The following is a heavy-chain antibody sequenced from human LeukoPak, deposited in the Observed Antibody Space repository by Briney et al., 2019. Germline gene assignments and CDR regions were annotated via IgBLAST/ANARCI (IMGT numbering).Heavy chain of an antibody. J-gene: IGHJ4*02. D-gene: IGHD3-3*01. CDR1: GFTFSSYW. CDR3: ARAIGLYYDFWSGYPDY. V-gene: IGHV3-74*01. CDR2: INSDGSST. Sequence: GGSLRLSCAASGFTFSSYWMHWVRQAPGQGLMWVSRINSDGSSTSYADSVKGRFTISRDNAKNTLYLQMNSLRAEDTAVYYCARAIGLYYDFWSGYPDYWGQGTLVTVSS.